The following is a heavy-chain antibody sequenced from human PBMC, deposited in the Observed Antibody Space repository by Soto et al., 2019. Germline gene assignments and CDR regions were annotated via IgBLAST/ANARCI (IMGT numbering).Heavy chain of an antibody. CDR3: ARDHVSGINMVRGVIPSPFDY. Sequence: RLSCAASGFTFSSYNMNWVRQAPGKGLEWVSSIFSSGSYIYYADSVKGRFTISRDNAKNSLYLQMNSLRAEDTAVYYCARDHVSGINMVRGVIPSPFDYWGQGTLVTVSS. CDR1: GFTFSSYN. V-gene: IGHV3-21*01. J-gene: IGHJ4*02. CDR2: IFSSGSYI. D-gene: IGHD3-10*01.